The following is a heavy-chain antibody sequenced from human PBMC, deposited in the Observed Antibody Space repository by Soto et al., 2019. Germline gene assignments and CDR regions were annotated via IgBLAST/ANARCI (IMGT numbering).Heavy chain of an antibody. CDR3: AIVLAGHYYYMDV. V-gene: IGHV1-69*02. CDR1: GGTFSSYT. D-gene: IGHD6-19*01. J-gene: IGHJ6*03. CDR2: IIPILGIA. Sequence: ASVKVSCKASGGTFSSYTISWVRQAPGQGLEWMGRIIPILGIANYAQKFQGRVTITADKSTSTAYMELSSLRSEDTAVYYCAIVLAGHYYYMDVWCKAITVTVS.